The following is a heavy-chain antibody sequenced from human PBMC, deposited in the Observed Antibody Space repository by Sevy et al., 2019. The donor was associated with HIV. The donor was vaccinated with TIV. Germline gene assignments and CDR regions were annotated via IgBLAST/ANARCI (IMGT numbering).Heavy chain of an antibody. CDR1: GFIFSSYG. D-gene: IGHD3-10*01. CDR2: IWYDGSNK. CDR3: VKEGSTMVRGVNYYYYYYMDV. Sequence: GGSLRLSCAASGFIFSSYGMHWVRQAPGKGLEWVAVIWYDGSNKYYADSVKGRFIISRDNSKNTLYLQMNSLRAEDTAVYYCVKEGSTMVRGVNYYYYYYMDVWGKGTTVTVSS. J-gene: IGHJ6*03. V-gene: IGHV3-33*06.